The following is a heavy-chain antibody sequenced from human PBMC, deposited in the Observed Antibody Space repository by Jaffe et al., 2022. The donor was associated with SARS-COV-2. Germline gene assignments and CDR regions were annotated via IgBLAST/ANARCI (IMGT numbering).Heavy chain of an antibody. CDR3: ARASDRYFDWLSGEHYYYYMDV. CDR2: IYHSGST. J-gene: IGHJ6*03. D-gene: IGHD3-9*01. V-gene: IGHV4-38-2*02. Sequence: QVQLQESGPGLVKPSETLSLTCTVSGYSISSGYYWGWIRQPPGKGLEWIGSIYHSGSTYYNPSLKSRVTISVDTSKNQFSLKLSSVTAADTAVYYCARASDRYFDWLSGEHYYYYMDVWGKGTTVTVSS. CDR1: GYSISSGYY.